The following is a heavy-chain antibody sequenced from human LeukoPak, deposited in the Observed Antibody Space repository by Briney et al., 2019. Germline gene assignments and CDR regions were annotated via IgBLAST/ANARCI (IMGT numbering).Heavy chain of an antibody. D-gene: IGHD3-22*01. V-gene: IGHV3-74*01. J-gene: IGHJ3*02. CDR3: AREASVSGYCFDI. CDR1: GFTFSSHS. CDR2: VNSDGSDT. Sequence: PGGSLRLSCAASGFTFSSHSMYWVRQAPGKGLVWVSRVNSDGSDTRYADSVKGRFTISRDNAKNTLYLQMNSLRAEDTALYYCAREASVSGYCFDIWGHGTTVSVSS.